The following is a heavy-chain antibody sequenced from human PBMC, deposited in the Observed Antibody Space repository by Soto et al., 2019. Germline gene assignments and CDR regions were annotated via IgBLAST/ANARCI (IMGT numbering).Heavy chain of an antibody. D-gene: IGHD2-15*01. J-gene: IGHJ4*02. CDR3: AGGQYGGKGY. CDR1: GFTFSSYW. CDR2: IKEDGSEK. Sequence: GGSLRLSCAASGFTFSSYWMNWVRQAPGKGLEWVANIKEDGSEKNYVDSVKGRFIISRDNAKESLFLQMNSLRAEDTAVYYCAGGQYGGKGYWGQGTLVTVSS. V-gene: IGHV3-7*03.